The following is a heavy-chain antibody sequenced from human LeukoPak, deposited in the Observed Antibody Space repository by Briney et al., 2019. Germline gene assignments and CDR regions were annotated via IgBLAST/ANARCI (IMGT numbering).Heavy chain of an antibody. Sequence: ASVKVSCKASGYTFTSYGISWVRQAPGQGLEWMGVINPSGENKRYAQKFQGRVTLTRDMSTSTVHMELSSLRSEDTAVYYCARATRGYDTGRDLDYWGQGTLVTVSS. J-gene: IGHJ4*02. V-gene: IGHV1-46*01. CDR1: GYTFTSYG. D-gene: IGHD3-10*01. CDR2: INPSGENK. CDR3: ARATRGYDTGRDLDY.